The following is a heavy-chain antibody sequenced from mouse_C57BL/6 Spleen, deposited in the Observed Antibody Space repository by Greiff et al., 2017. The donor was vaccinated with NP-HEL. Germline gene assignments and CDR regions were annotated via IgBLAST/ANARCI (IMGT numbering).Heavy chain of an antibody. CDR2: INPNNGGT. CDR1: GYTFTDYN. D-gene: IGHD2-10*02. J-gene: IGHJ2*01. CDR3: ASGGYGNYDFDY. Sequence: EVQLQQSGPELVKPGASVKMSCKASGYTFTDYNMHWVKQSHGKSLEWIGYINPNNGGTSYNQKFKGKATLTVNKSSSTAYMELRSLTSEDSAVYYCASGGYGNYDFDYWGQGTTLTVSS. V-gene: IGHV1-22*01.